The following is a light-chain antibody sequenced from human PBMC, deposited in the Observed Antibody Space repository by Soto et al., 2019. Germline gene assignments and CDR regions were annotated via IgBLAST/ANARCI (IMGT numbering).Light chain of an antibody. J-gene: IGKJ4*01. Sequence: DIQMTQSPSTLSASVGDRVTITCRASQSISTWLAWYQQKPGKAPKLLIYKASNLEGGVPSGFSGSGSGTEFTITISSLQPDDFATYYCQQYNTYPLTFGGGTKVDIK. CDR2: KAS. CDR3: QQYNTYPLT. CDR1: QSISTW. V-gene: IGKV1-5*03.